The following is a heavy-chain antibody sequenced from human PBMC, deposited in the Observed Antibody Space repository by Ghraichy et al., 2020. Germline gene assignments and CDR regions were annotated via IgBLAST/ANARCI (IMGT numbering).Heavy chain of an antibody. CDR2: ISVYNGIA. V-gene: IGHV1-18*04. J-gene: IGHJ5*02. D-gene: IGHD6-19*01. CDR1: GYTFTKYG. Sequence: ASVKVSCKTSGYTFTKYGISWVRQAPGQGLEWIGWISVYNGIANYAQTFQGRVTMTADTSTSKVYMELRSLRSDDTARYYCARGRAGADPWGQGTLVTVSS. CDR3: ARGRAGADP.